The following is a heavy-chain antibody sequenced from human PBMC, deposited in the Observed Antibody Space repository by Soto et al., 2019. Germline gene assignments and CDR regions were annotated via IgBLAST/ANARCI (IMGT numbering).Heavy chain of an antibody. CDR1: GVSIGTTSYY. CDR3: ARLPGYSSGASVRIAY. D-gene: IGHD2-15*01. CDR2: IYYSGST. V-gene: IGHV4-39*01. Sequence: SETLSLSCTASGVSIGTTSYYWGWLRQPHGNGLEWIGSIYYSGSTYYNLSLKSRVTISVDTSKNQFSLKLSSETAADTAVYFFARLPGYSSGASVRIAYRGQAPLVT. J-gene: IGHJ4*02.